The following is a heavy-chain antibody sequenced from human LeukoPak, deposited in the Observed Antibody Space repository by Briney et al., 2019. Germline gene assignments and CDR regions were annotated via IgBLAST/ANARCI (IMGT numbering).Heavy chain of an antibody. Sequence: SDPLSLTCTVSGDSISSSFWNWLRQSPGKGLQGIGRIYKDGTTIYNPSLERRVTFSIDTSRNQFSLKLASVTAADTAVYYCARRVTEGIPVNEGNWFDPWGQGTLVTVSS. CDR3: ARRVTEGIPVNEGNWFDP. CDR2: IYKDGTT. V-gene: IGHV4-59*08. D-gene: IGHD2-2*01. CDR1: GDSISSSF. J-gene: IGHJ5*02.